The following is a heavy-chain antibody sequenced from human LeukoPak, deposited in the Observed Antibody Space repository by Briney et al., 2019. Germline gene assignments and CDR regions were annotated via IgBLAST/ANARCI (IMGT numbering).Heavy chain of an antibody. CDR2: ISGSGGST. V-gene: IGHV3-23*01. CDR3: AKDGWVCSGGSCYSG. Sequence: GGSLRLSCAASGFTFSSYEMNWVRQAPGKGLEWVSAISGSGGSTYYADSVKGRFTISRDNSKNTLYLQMNSLRAEDTAVYYCAKDGWVCSGGSCYSGWGQGTLVTVSS. D-gene: IGHD2-15*01. CDR1: GFTFSSYE. J-gene: IGHJ4*02.